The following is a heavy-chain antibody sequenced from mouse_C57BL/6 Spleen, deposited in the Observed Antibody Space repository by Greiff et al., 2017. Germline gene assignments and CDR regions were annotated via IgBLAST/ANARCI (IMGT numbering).Heavy chain of an antibody. J-gene: IGHJ2*01. CDR3: ARGAMITYYVDY. Sequence: QVQLQQPGAELVRPGSSVKLSCKASGYTFTSYWMHWVKQRPIQGLEWIGNIDPSDSETHYNQKFKDKATLTVDKSSSTAYMQLSSLTSEDSAVYYCARGAMITYYVDYWGQGTTLTVSS. CDR1: GYTFTSYW. V-gene: IGHV1-52*01. CDR2: IDPSDSET. D-gene: IGHD2-4*01.